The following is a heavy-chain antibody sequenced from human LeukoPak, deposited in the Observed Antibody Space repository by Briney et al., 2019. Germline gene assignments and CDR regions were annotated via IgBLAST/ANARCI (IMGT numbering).Heavy chain of an antibody. J-gene: IGHJ5*02. CDR2: INPNNGDT. D-gene: IGHD3-10*01. CDR3: ARDRYYASGSYYKFDP. Sequence: ASVKVSCKASGYTFTSYGISWVRQAPGQGLEWMGWINPNNGDTHYAQKFQGRVSVTRDTSINTSYMALSRLTSDDTAVYYCARDRYYASGSYYKFDPWGQGTLVTVSS. CDR1: GYTFTSYG. V-gene: IGHV1-2*02.